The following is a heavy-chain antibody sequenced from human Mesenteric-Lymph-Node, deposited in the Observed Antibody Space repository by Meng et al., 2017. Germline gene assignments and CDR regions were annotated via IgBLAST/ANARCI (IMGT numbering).Heavy chain of an antibody. J-gene: IGHJ4*02. CDR1: GDTFSIYD. Sequence: QGQVGRSGAEVKKPGASVKVSGKASGDTFSIYDINWVRQAAGQGLEWMGGIIPIVGTANYAQKFQGRVTITADESTSTAYMELSSLSAEDTAVYYCAKDGGVGFTDFDYWGQGTLVTVSS. CDR3: AKDGGVGFTDFDY. CDR2: IIPIVGTA. D-gene: IGHD3-16*01. V-gene: IGHV1-69*01.